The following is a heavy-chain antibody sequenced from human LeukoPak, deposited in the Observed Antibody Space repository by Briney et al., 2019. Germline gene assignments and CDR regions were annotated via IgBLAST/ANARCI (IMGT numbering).Heavy chain of an antibody. CDR3: TSPAVWGELSLRY. J-gene: IGHJ4*02. V-gene: IGHV3-30*14. D-gene: IGHD3-16*02. CDR1: GFAFSSFA. CDR2: IAYHGNNK. Sequence: PGGSLRLSCAASGFAFSSFAMHWVRQAPGKGLEWVAVIAYHGNNKYYADSVKGRFTISRDNSKNTVYLQMNSLRAEDTAVYYCTSPAVWGELSLRYWGQGTLVTVSS.